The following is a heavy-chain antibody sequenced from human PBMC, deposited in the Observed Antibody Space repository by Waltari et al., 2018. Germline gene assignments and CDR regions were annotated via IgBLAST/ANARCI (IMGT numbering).Heavy chain of an antibody. D-gene: IGHD3-22*01. Sequence: EVQLLESGGGLVQPGGSLRLSCAASGFTFSSYAISWVRQAPGKGLEWVSAISGSGGSTYYADSVKGRFTISRDNSKNTLYLQMNSLRAEDTAVYYCASDYYDSSGYYNYWGQGTLVTVSS. CDR1: GFTFSSYA. J-gene: IGHJ4*02. CDR3: ASDYYDSSGYYNY. CDR2: ISGSGGST. V-gene: IGHV3-23*01.